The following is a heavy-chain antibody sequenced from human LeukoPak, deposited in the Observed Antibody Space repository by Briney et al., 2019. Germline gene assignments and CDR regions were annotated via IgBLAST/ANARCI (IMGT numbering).Heavy chain of an antibody. J-gene: IGHJ4*02. CDR3: TRFYTTNSFDY. CDR1: GGSISSGGYS. Sequence: ASETLSLTCAVSGGSISSGGYSWSWIRQPPGKGLEWIGYIYHSGSTYYNPSLKSRVTISVDRSKNQFSLKLSSVTPEDTAMYYCTRFYTTNSFDYWGQGTLVTVSS. D-gene: IGHD3-16*01. CDR2: IYHSGST. V-gene: IGHV4-30-2*01.